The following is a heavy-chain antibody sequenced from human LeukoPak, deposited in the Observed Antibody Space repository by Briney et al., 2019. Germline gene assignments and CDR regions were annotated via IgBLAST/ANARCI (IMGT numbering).Heavy chain of an antibody. CDR1: GFSLSTSGVG. D-gene: IGHD2-15*01. J-gene: IGHJ4*02. V-gene: IGHV2-5*01. CDR2: IYWNDDK. Sequence: SGPTLVKPSQTLTLTCTFSGFSLSTSGVGVGWIRQPPGKALEWLALIYWNDDKRYSPSLQSRLTITKDTSKNQVVLTMTNMDPVDTATYYCAHSPYCSGGSCYSDYWGQGTLVTVSS. CDR3: AHSPYCSGGSCYSDY.